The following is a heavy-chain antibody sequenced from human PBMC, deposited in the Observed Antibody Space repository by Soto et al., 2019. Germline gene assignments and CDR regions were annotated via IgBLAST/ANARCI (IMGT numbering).Heavy chain of an antibody. J-gene: IGHJ4*02. CDR3: ARGQGAAAGHSNFDY. Sequence: QLQLQESGSGLVKPSQTLSLTCAVSGGSVSGTTYSWSWIRQPPGKGLESIGYIYDGGNTYYNPSLKSQCSISVDRSKNQFSLKLSSVTAADTAVYYCARGQGAAAGHSNFDYWGQGALVTVSS. CDR2: IYDGGNT. D-gene: IGHD6-13*01. V-gene: IGHV4-30-2*01. CDR1: GGSVSGTTYS.